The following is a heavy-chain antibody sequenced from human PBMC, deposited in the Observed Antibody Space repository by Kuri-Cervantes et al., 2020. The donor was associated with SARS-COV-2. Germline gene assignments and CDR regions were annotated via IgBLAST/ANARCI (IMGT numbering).Heavy chain of an antibody. CDR3: AKQYNGYFYTPCLD. J-gene: IGHJ4*02. V-gene: IGHV3-30*18. CDR1: GFSFSNYG. Sequence: GESLKISCAASGFSFSNYGMHWVRQAPGKGLEWVALISFDGNNKYYADAVKGRFTVSRDNSKNTLFLQMNSLRAEDSAVYYCAKQYNGYFYTPCLDWGQGTLVTVSS. CDR2: ISFDGNNK. D-gene: IGHD1-26*01.